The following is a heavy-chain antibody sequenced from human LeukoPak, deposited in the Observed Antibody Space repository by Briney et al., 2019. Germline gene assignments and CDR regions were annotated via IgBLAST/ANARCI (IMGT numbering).Heavy chain of an antibody. CDR3: ARLLVGATLLFDY. CDR2: IYYSGST. CDR1: GGSISSSSYY. Sequence: SETLSLTCTVSGGSISSSSYYWSWIRQPPGKGLEWIGYIYYSGSTNYNPSLKSRVTISVDTSKNQFSLKLSSVTAADTAVYYCARLLVGATLLFDYWGQGTLVTVSS. J-gene: IGHJ4*02. D-gene: IGHD1-26*01. V-gene: IGHV4-61*05.